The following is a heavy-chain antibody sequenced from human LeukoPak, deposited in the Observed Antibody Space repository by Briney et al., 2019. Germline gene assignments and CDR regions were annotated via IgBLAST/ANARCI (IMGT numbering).Heavy chain of an antibody. Sequence: PSETLSLTCAVYGGPFSGYYWSWIRQPPGKGLEWIGEINHSGSTNYNPSLKSRVTISVDTSKNQFSLKLSSVTAADTAVYYCARTSITMVRGVILYYYYYYMDVWGKGTTVTISS. J-gene: IGHJ6*03. V-gene: IGHV4-34*01. CDR1: GGPFSGYY. D-gene: IGHD3-10*01. CDR2: INHSGST. CDR3: ARTSITMVRGVILYYYYYYMDV.